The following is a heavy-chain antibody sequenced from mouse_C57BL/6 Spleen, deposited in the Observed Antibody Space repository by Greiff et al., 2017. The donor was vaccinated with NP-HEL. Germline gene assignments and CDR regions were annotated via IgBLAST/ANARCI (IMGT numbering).Heavy chain of an antibody. J-gene: IGHJ2*01. CDR2: IYPGDGDT. V-gene: IGHV1-80*01. Sequence: LQQSGASVKISCKASGYAFSSYWMNWVKQRPGKGLEWIGQIYPGDGDTNYNGKFKGKATLTADKSSSTAYMQLSSLTSEDSAVYFCASLLLRYQYYFDYWGQGTTLTVSS. CDR1: GYAFSSYW. CDR3: ASLLLRYQYYFDY. D-gene: IGHD1-1*01.